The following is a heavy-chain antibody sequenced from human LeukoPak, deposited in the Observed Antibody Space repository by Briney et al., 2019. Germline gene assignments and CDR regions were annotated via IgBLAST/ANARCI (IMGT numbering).Heavy chain of an antibody. D-gene: IGHD6-13*01. CDR2: VSWHRGGI. V-gene: IGHV3-9*01. CDR3: AKGPFSGYSSSWFGY. J-gene: IGHJ5*01. Sequence: PGRSLRLSCAASAFTFDDYAMHWVRQAPGKGLEWVSGVSWHRGGIGYADSVKGRFTISRDNAKNSLYLQMNSLRAEDTALYYCAKGPFSGYSSSWFGYWGQGTLVTVSS. CDR1: AFTFDDYA.